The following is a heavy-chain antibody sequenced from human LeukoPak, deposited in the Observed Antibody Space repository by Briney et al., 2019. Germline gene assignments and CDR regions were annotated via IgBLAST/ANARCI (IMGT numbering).Heavy chain of an antibody. V-gene: IGHV3-23*01. CDR1: GFTFSSYW. D-gene: IGHD3-10*01. CDR2: ISGSGGST. J-gene: IGHJ5*02. CDR3: VRIGLSYSYGSGFDP. Sequence: PGGSLRLSCAASGFTFSSYWMSWVRQAPGKGLEWVSAISGSGGSTYYADSVKGRVTISRDNSMNTLYLEMNSLREEDTAVYYCVRIGLSYSYGSGFDPWGQGTLVIVSS.